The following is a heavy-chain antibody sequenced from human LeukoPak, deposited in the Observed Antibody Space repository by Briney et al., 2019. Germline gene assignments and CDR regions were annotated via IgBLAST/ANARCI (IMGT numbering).Heavy chain of an antibody. J-gene: IGHJ3*02. CDR3: ARTYYYDSSGYYHRDSTTLVHAFDI. D-gene: IGHD3-22*01. V-gene: IGHV4-59*08. CDR1: GGSISSYY. CDR2: IYYSGST. Sequence: SETLSLTCTVSGGSISSYYWSWIRQPPGKGLEWIGYIYYSGSTNYNPSLKSRVTISVGTSKNQFSLKLSSVTAADTAVYYCARTYYYDSSGYYHRDSTTLVHAFDIWGQGTMVTVSS.